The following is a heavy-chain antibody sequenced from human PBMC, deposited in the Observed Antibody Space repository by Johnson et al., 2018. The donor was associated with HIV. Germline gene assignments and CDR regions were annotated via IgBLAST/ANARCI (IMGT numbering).Heavy chain of an antibody. CDR1: GFTVSSNY. Sequence: VQLVESGGGLIQPGGSLRLSCAASGFTVSSNYMSWVRQAPGKGLEWVSVIYSGGSTYYADSVKGRFTISRDNSKNTLYLQMNSLRAEDTAVYYCASTSPPGLLAFQDAFDIWGQGTMVTVSS. CDR2: IYSGGST. CDR3: ASTSPPGLLAFQDAFDI. J-gene: IGHJ3*02. D-gene: IGHD2-15*01. V-gene: IGHV3-53*01.